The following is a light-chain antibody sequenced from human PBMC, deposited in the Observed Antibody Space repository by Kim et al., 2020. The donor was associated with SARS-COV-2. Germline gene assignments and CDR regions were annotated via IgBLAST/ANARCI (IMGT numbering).Light chain of an antibody. Sequence: QSVLTQPPSVSGAPGQRVTISCTGTTSNIGAGYDVHWYQQLPGTAPKLLIYGNDNRPSGVPDRFSGSMSGTSASLAITGLQAEDEADYYCQSYDTSLSGVVFGGGTQLTVL. V-gene: IGLV1-40*01. CDR3: QSYDTSLSGVV. J-gene: IGLJ7*01. CDR2: GND. CDR1: TSNIGAGYD.